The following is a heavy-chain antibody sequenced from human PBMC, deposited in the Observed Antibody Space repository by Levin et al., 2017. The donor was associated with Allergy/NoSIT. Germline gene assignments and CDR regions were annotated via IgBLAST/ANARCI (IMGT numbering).Heavy chain of an antibody. V-gene: IGHV3-30*03. CDR1: GFAFSIHG. CDR2: ISYDGSTK. D-gene: IGHD3-10*01. CDR3: AGGGSGNFFYDF. J-gene: IGHJ4*02. Sequence: GGSLRLYCAVSGFAFSIHGMHWVRQAPGKGLEWLAGISYDGSTKDYADSVKGRFTISRDYSKNMLYLQMNSLRAEDTALYYCAGGGSGNFFYDFWGQGTLVTVSS.